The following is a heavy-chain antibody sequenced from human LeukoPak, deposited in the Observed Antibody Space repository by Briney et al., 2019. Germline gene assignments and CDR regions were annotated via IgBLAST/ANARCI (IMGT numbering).Heavy chain of an antibody. CDR1: GYSFTGYY. CDR2: IDPKSGAT. J-gene: IGHJ4*02. CDR3: AREENSGMDRYFDY. D-gene: IGHD6-19*01. Sequence: GASVKVSCKTSGYSFTGYYMHWVRQVPGQGLEWMGWIDPKSGATHYAQKFQGRVAMTGDTSSSTAYMEVSRLRSDDTALYYRAREENSGMDRYFDYWGQGTLVTVSS. V-gene: IGHV1-2*02.